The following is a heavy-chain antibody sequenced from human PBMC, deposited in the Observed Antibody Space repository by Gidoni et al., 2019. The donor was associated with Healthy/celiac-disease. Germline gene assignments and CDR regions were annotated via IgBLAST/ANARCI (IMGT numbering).Heavy chain of an antibody. CDR3: ARDMTVTTGDDY. J-gene: IGHJ4*02. V-gene: IGHV3-30-3*01. CDR1: GFTFSSYA. D-gene: IGHD4-17*01. Sequence: QVQLVESGGGVVQPGRSLRLSCAAYGFTFSSYAMHWVRQAPGKGLEWVAVISYDGSNKYYADSVKGRFTISRDNSKNTLYLQMNSLRAEDTAVYYCARDMTVTTGDDYWGQGTLVTVSS. CDR2: ISYDGSNK.